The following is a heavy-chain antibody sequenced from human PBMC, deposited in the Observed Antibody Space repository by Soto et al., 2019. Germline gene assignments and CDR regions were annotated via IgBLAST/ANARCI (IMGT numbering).Heavy chain of an antibody. CDR1: GFTFSSYG. J-gene: IGHJ6*02. CDR3: AKGDSSTSCSPPTCYYSYYGMDV. V-gene: IGHV3-30*18. Sequence: QVQLVESGGGVVQPGRSLRLSCAASGFTFSSYGMHWVRQAPGKGLEWVAVISYDGSNKYYADSVKGRFTISRDNSKNTLYRQMNSLRAEDKAVYYCAKGDSSTSCSPPTCYYSYYGMDVWGQGTTVTVSS. CDR2: ISYDGSNK. D-gene: IGHD2-2*01.